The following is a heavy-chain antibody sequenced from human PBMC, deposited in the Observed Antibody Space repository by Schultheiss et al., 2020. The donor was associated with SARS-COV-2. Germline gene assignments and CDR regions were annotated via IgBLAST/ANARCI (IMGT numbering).Heavy chain of an antibody. J-gene: IGHJ6*02. CDR3: ARGPFPSRMTGYYIDYYYGMDV. Sequence: GGSLRLSCAASGFTFSSYGMHWVRQAPGKGLEWVSSISSSSSYIYYADSVKGRFTISRDNAKNSLYLQMNSLRAEDTAVYYCARGPFPSRMTGYYIDYYYGMDVWGQGTTVTVSS. V-gene: IGHV3-21*01. D-gene: IGHD3-9*01. CDR2: ISSSSSYI. CDR1: GFTFSSYG.